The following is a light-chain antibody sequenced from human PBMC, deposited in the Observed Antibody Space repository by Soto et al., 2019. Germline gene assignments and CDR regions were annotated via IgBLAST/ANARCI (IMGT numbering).Light chain of an antibody. CDR1: SSDVGSYNL. V-gene: IGLV2-14*02. J-gene: IGLJ2*01. CDR3: GAWDSSLMGVV. Sequence: QSALTQPASVSGSPGQSITISCTGTSSDVGSYNLVSWYQQHPGKAPKLMIYEGSKRPSGVSNRFSGSKSATSATLDITALQTGDEADYYCGAWDSSLMGVVFGGGTKVTVL. CDR2: EGS.